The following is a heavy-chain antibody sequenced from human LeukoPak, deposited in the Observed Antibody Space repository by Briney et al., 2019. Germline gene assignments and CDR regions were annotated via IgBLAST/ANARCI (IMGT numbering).Heavy chain of an antibody. CDR2: IYYSGST. D-gene: IGHD3-3*01. CDR3: ARGLGDFWSGYYHGMDV. Sequence: SETLSLTCTVSGGSVSSGSYYWSWIRQPPGKGLEWLGYIYYSGSTNYNPSLKSRVTISVDTSKNQFSLKLSSVTAADTAVYYCARGLGDFWSGYYHGMDVWGQGTTVTISS. V-gene: IGHV4-61*01. CDR1: GGSVSSGSYY. J-gene: IGHJ6*02.